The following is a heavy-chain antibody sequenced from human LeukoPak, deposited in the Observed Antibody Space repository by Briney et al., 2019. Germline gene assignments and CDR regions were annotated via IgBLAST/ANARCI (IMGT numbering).Heavy chain of an antibody. V-gene: IGHV3-53*01. J-gene: IGHJ3*01. CDR3: ARGGSYLSAFDF. D-gene: IGHD1-26*01. Sequence: SGGSLRLSCAASGFTVSSNYMSWVRQAPGKGLEWVSIIYSGGSTFYADSVKGRFTISRDNSKNTLYLQMNSLRAEDTAVYYCARGGSYLSAFDFWGQGTMVTVSS. CDR2: IYSGGST. CDR1: GFTVSSNY.